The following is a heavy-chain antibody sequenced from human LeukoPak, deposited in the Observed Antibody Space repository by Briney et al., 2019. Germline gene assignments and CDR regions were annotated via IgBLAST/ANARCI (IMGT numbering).Heavy chain of an antibody. V-gene: IGHV1-2*02. CDR2: VNPNSGGT. D-gene: IGHD6-19*01. CDR1: GYTFTGYY. CDR3: ARGQQWLEAFDY. Sequence: ASVTVSCKPPGYTFTGYYIHWVRQAPGQGLEWMGWVNPNSGGTHCAQKLQGRVTMTRDTSINTVYMALNWLTSDDTAVYYCARGQQWLEAFDYWGLGTLVTVSS. J-gene: IGHJ4*02.